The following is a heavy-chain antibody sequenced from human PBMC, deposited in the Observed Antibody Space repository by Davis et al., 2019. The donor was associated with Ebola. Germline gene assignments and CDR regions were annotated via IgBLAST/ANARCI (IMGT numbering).Heavy chain of an antibody. V-gene: IGHV4-59*01. CDR2: IHYSGST. D-gene: IGHD3-22*01. CDR3: ERGRDTYYYDSSGYYGLADWFDP. Sequence: SETLSPTCTVSGGSISSYYWSWIRQPPGKGLEWLGYIHYSGSTNYNPSLKSRVTISVDTSKNQFSLKLSSVTAADTAVYYCERGRDTYYYDSSGYYGLADWFDPWGQGTLVTVSS. J-gene: IGHJ5*02. CDR1: GGSISSYY.